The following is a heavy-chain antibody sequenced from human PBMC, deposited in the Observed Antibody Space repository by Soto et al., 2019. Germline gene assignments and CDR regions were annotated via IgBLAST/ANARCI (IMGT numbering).Heavy chain of an antibody. CDR2: INAGNGNT. V-gene: IGHV1-3*01. CDR3: ARASSSWSYYGMDV. Sequence: ASVKVSCKASGYTFTSYAMHWVRQAPGQRLEWMGWINAGNGNTKYSQKFQGRVTITRDTSAGTAYMELSSLRSEDTAVYYCARASSSWSYYGMDVWGQGTTVTVSS. J-gene: IGHJ6*02. CDR1: GYTFTSYA. D-gene: IGHD6-13*01.